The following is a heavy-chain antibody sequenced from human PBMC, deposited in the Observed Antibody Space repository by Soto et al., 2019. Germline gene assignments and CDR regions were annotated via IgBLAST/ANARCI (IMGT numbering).Heavy chain of an antibody. V-gene: IGHV3-73*02. CDR1: GFTFSGST. Sequence: EVQLVESGGGLVQPGGSLKLSCAASGFTFSGSTIHYVRQTSGKGLEWVGRIPSKTNTYATAYAASVKGRFTISSDDSKNTAYLHMDSLKTEDTAVYCCSRPDLDVPVASAIDYWGQGTLVTVSS. CDR3: SRPDLDVPVASAIDY. J-gene: IGHJ4*02. D-gene: IGHD6-19*01. CDR2: IPSKTNTYAT.